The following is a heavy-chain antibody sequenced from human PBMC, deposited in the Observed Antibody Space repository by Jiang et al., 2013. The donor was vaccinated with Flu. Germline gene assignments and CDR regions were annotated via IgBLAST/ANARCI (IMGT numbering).Heavy chain of an antibody. D-gene: IGHD6-13*01. CDR2: INHSGST. J-gene: IGHJ4*02. Sequence: SLTCAVYGGVLQWLLLELDPPAPRKGLEWIGEINHSGSTNYNPSLKSRVTISVDTSKNQFSLKLSSVTAADTAVYYCARVWAHNSSLDYWGQGTLVTVSS. V-gene: IGHV4-34*01. CDR3: ARVWAHNSSLDY. CDR1: GGVLQWLL.